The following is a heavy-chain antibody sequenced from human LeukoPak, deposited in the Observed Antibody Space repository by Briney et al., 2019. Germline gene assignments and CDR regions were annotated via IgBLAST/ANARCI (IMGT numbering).Heavy chain of an antibody. V-gene: IGHV4-34*01. CDR2: INHSGST. CDR3: ARVEEGYGSGRRENYYYYYMDV. J-gene: IGHJ6*03. Sequence: SETLSLTCAVYGGSFSGYYWSWIRQPPGKGLEWIGEINHSGSTNYNPSLKSRVTISVNTSRNQFSLKLSSVTAADTAVYYCARVEEGYGSGRRENYYYYYMDVWGKGTTVTISS. D-gene: IGHD3-10*01. CDR1: GGSFSGYY.